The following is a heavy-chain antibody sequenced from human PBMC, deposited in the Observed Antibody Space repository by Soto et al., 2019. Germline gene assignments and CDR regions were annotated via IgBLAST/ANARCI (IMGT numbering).Heavy chain of an antibody. V-gene: IGHV3-23*01. CDR2: ISGSGGST. Sequence: EVQLLESGGGLVQPGGSLRLSCAASGFTFSSYAMSWVRQAPGKGLEWVSAISGSGGSTYYADSVKGRFTISRDNSKNTLYLQMNSLRAEDTAVYYCAKDTDLSITMIAVDYFDYWGQGTLVTVSS. D-gene: IGHD3-22*01. CDR1: GFTFSSYA. CDR3: AKDTDLSITMIAVDYFDY. J-gene: IGHJ4*02.